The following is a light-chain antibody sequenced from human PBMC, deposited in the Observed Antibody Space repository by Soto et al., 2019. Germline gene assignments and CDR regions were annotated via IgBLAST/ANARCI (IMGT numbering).Light chain of an antibody. Sequence: EIERTQSPATLSVSPGERATLSCRASQSVSSILAWYQQKPGQAPRLLIYGASTRATGIPARFSGSGSGTEFTLTISSLHSEDFAVYYCQQYNNWPPYTFGQGTKVDIK. J-gene: IGKJ2*01. CDR3: QQYNNWPPYT. CDR1: QSVSSI. V-gene: IGKV3-15*01. CDR2: GAS.